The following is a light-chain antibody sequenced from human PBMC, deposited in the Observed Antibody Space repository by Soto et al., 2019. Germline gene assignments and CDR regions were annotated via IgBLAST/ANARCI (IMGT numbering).Light chain of an antibody. Sequence: QSALTQPRSVSGSPGQSVTISCTGTSSDVGGYDFVSWYQQHPGKAPKLMISDVGKRPSGVPDRFSGPKSGNTASLTISGLQAEDEADYYCCSYAGDLALFGGGTKVTVL. CDR1: SSDVGGYDF. CDR2: DVG. J-gene: IGLJ2*01. V-gene: IGLV2-11*01. CDR3: CSYAGDLAL.